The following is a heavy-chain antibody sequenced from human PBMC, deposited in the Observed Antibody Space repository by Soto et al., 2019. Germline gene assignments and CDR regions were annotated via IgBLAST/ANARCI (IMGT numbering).Heavy chain of an antibody. CDR1: GGSISSSSYY. J-gene: IGHJ4*02. CDR3: ARGGSGFDY. Sequence: QLQLQESGPGLVKPSETLSLTCTVSGGSISSSSYYWGWIRQPPGKGLEWIGSIYYSGSHYYNHSLKSRVTISVDTSKNQFSLKLSSVTAADTAVYYCARGGSGFDYWGQGTLVTVSS. CDR2: IYYSGSH. V-gene: IGHV4-39*01. D-gene: IGHD1-26*01.